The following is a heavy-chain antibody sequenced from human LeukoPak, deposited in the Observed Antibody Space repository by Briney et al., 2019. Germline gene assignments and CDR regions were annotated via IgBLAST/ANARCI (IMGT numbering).Heavy chain of an antibody. J-gene: IGHJ6*02. CDR3: AKDPTPYYDFFGGAF. Sequence: GGSLRLSCAASGFTLSSYAMSWVRQAPGKGLEWVSAISGSGGSTYYADSVKGRFTISRDNSKNTLYLQMNSLRAEDTAVYYYAKDPTPYYDFFGGAFWGQGTTVTVSS. CDR2: ISGSGGST. D-gene: IGHD3-3*01. CDR1: GFTLSSYA. V-gene: IGHV3-23*01.